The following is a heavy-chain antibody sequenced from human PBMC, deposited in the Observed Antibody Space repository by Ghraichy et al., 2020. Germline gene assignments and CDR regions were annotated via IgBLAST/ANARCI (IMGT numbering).Heavy chain of an antibody. CDR2: INPNSGGT. V-gene: IGHV1-2*02. CDR1: GYTFTGYY. CDR3: ARGDIVVVPAASMEVYFDY. Sequence: ASVKVSCKASGYTFTGYYMHWVRQAPGQGLEWMGWINPNSGGTNYAQKFQGRVTMTRDTSISTAYMELSRLRSDDTAVYYCARGDIVVVPAASMEVYFDYWGQGTLVTVSS. J-gene: IGHJ4*02. D-gene: IGHD2-2*01.